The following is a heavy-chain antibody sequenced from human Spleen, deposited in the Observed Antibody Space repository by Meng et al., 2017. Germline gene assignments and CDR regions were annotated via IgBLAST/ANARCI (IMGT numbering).Heavy chain of an antibody. V-gene: IGHV3-23*01. D-gene: IGHD3-22*01. CDR3: AKAPDSYDTRGHFFWGWAYYFDY. Sequence: GESLKISCAASGFTFRNYAMSWVRQAPGKGLEWVSASSGSDGSTYHADSVKGRFTISRDNSKNTLYLQMSSLRAEDTAIYYCAKAPDSYDTRGHFFWGWAYYFDYWGQGAQVTVSS. CDR1: GFTFRNYA. J-gene: IGHJ4*02. CDR2: SSGSDGST.